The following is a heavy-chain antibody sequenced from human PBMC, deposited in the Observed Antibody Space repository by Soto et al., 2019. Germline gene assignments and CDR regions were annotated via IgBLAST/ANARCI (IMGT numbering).Heavy chain of an antibody. D-gene: IGHD3-22*01. CDR1: GGSISSYY. Sequence: SETLSLTCTVSGGSISSYYWSWIRQPPGKGLEWIGYIYYSGSTNYNPSLKSRVTTSVDTSKNQFSLKLSSVTAADTAVYYCARVVGITMIPKSGDYFDYWGQGTLVTVSS. CDR2: IYYSGST. CDR3: ARVVGITMIPKSGDYFDY. J-gene: IGHJ4*02. V-gene: IGHV4-59*01.